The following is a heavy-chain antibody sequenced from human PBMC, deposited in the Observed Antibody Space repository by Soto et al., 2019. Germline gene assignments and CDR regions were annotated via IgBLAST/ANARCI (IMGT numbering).Heavy chain of an antibody. CDR2: IWYDGSNK. CDR1: GFSIRNYG. D-gene: IGHD1-26*01. Sequence: PGGFLRLSNAASGFSIRNYGMHWVRQAPGKGLDWVAVIWYDGSNKYYAESVKGRFTISRDNSKNTLYVQMTSLTVEDTAVYYCARAQYTGSYFDACDVWGQGTMVTVSS. V-gene: IGHV3-33*03. CDR3: ARAQYTGSYFDACDV. J-gene: IGHJ3*01.